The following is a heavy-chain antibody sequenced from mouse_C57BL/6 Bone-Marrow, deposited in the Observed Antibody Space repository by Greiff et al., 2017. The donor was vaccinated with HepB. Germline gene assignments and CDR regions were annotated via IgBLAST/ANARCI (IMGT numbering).Heavy chain of an antibody. CDR3: ARHEGYWGLRRRGFAY. Sequence: VQLVESGGGLVKPGGSLKLSCAASGFTFSSYTMSWVRQTPEKRLEWVATISGGGGNTYYPDSVKGRFTISRDNAKNTLYLQMSSLRSEDTALYYCARHEGYWGLRRRGFAYWGQGTLVTVSA. V-gene: IGHV5-9*01. J-gene: IGHJ3*01. CDR1: GFTFSSYT. CDR2: ISGGGGNT. D-gene: IGHD2-4*01.